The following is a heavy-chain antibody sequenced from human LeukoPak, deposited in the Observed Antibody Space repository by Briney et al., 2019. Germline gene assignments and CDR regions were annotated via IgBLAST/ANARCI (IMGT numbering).Heavy chain of an antibody. J-gene: IGHJ4*02. D-gene: IGHD1-26*01. CDR1: GYSISSGFY. CDR3: ASDIVGATSAAY. V-gene: IGHV4-38-2*02. Sequence: SETLSLTCSVSGYSISSGFYWGWIRQSPGKGLEWLGTFYHSGSTHYNPALKSRVTISVDTSKNQFSLKLSSVAAADTAVYYCASDIVGATSAAYWGQGTLVTVSS. CDR2: FYHSGST.